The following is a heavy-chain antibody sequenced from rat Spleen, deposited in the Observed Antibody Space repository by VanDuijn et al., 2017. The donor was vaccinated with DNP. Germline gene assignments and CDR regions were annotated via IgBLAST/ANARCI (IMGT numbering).Heavy chain of an antibody. Sequence: EVQLVESGGGLVQPGRSLKLSCVASGFTFSNYYMAWVRQAPTKGLELVATISTSGSRAYYPDSVKGRFTISRDDAKSSLYLQMNNLMSEDTAMYYCASGTPVGTYNWFAYWGQGTLVTVSS. CDR2: ISTSGSRA. D-gene: IGHD1-8*01. J-gene: IGHJ3*01. CDR1: GFTFSNYY. CDR3: ASGTPVGTYNWFAY. V-gene: IGHV5-27*01.